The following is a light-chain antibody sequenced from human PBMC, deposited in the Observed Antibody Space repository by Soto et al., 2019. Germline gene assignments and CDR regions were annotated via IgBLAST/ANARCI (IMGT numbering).Light chain of an antibody. CDR3: QQSYSNILS. V-gene: IGKV1-12*01. CDR2: TAS. J-gene: IGKJ4*01. Sequence: DIQMTQSPSSVSASVGDRVTITCRASQGISSWLAWYQKKPGKAPNLLIYTASTLQSGVPSRFSGSGSGTDFTLTISSLQPEDFATYYCQQSYSNILSFGGGTRVEL. CDR1: QGISSW.